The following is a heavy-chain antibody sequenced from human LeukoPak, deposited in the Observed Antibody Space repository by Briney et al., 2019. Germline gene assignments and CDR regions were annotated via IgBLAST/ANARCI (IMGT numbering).Heavy chain of an antibody. CDR3: ARANTAMVPYFDY. CDR2: ISGNNGNG. CDR1: GYSFSDYG. Sequence: ASVKVSCKSSGYSFSDYGTAWVRQARGQGLEWIGWISGNNGNGNKAQKFQGRVTMTINRSSTSAVMELKRLSADDTAVYYCARANTAMVPYFDYWGQGTLVTVSS. D-gene: IGHD5-18*01. J-gene: IGHJ4*02. V-gene: IGHV1-18*01.